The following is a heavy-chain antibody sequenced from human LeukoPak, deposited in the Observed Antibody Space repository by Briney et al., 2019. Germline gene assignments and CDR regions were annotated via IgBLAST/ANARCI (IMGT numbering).Heavy chain of an antibody. V-gene: IGHV1-2*02. J-gene: IGHJ3*02. CDR2: INSNSGGT. D-gene: IGHD3-22*01. CDR3: ARGYYDSSGYSPGFLDI. CDR1: GYTFTDYF. Sequence: ASVKVSCKASGYTFTDYFMHWVRKAPGQGLEWMGWINSNSGGTNYAQKFQGRVTMISDTSISTAYMELSRLRSDDTAVYYCARGYYDSSGYSPGFLDIWGQGKMVTVSS.